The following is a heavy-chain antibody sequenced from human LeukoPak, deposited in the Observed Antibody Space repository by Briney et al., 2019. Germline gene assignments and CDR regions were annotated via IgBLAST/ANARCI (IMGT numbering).Heavy chain of an antibody. Sequence: SETLSLTCAVYGGSLSGYYYTWIRQSPGKGLEWIGEINHSGSTNYNPSLKSRVTISVDTSKNQFSLKLSSVTAADTAVYYCASLRERSYYARGFDYWGQGTLVTVSS. CDR1: GGSLSGYY. D-gene: IGHD1-26*01. CDR2: INHSGST. J-gene: IGHJ4*02. V-gene: IGHV4-34*01. CDR3: ASLRERSYYARGFDY.